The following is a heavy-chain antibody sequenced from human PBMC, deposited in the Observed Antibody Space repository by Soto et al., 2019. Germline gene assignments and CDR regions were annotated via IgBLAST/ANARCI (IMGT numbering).Heavy chain of an antibody. D-gene: IGHD5-18*01. CDR1: GFIFSSYG. J-gene: IGHJ4*02. Sequence: EVQLVESGGGMVQPGGSLRLSCSGSGFIFSSYGMHWVRQAPGKGLESVAVITNGGSTFYTDSVKGRFFISRDNSQNTVHLQMTNLRADDTAVYYCVKGVWGYDYFDFWGQGTLVTVSS. CDR3: VKGVWGYDYFDF. CDR2: ITNGGST. V-gene: IGHV3-64D*06.